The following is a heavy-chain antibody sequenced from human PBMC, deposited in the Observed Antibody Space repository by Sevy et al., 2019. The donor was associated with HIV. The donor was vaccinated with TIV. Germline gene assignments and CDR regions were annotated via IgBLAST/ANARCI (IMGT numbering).Heavy chain of an antibody. D-gene: IGHD3-3*01. Sequence: ASVKVSCKASGGTFSSYAISWVRQAPGQGLEWMGGIIPISGTANYAQKFQGRVTITADKSTSTAYMELSSLRSEDTAVYYCASVTIFGVVTLNYYYYMDVWGKGTTVTVSS. V-gene: IGHV1-69*06. J-gene: IGHJ6*03. CDR3: ASVTIFGVVTLNYYYYMDV. CDR1: GGTFSSYA. CDR2: IIPISGTA.